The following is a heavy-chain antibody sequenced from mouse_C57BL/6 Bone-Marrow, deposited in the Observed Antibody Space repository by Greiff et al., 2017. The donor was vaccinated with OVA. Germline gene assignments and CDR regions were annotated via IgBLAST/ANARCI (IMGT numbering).Heavy chain of an antibody. V-gene: IGHV10-1*01. Sequence: DVMLVESGGGLVQPKGSLKLSCAASGFSFNTYAMNWVRQAPGKGLEWVARIRSKSNNYATYYADSVKDRFTISRDDSESMLYLQMNNLKTEDTAMYYCVRSTVVPFAYWGQGTLVTVSA. CDR3: VRSTVVPFAY. D-gene: IGHD1-1*01. CDR2: IRSKSNNYAT. CDR1: GFSFNTYA. J-gene: IGHJ3*01.